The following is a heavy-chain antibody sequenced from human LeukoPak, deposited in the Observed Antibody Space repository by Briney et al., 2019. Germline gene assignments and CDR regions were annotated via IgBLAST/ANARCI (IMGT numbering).Heavy chain of an antibody. Sequence: SVKVSCKASGGTFSSYAISWVRQAPGQGLEWMGGIIPIFGTANYAQKFQGRVTITADESTSTAYMELSSLRSEDTAVYYCARDDNYYDSSGYYSQYYYYGMDVWAKGPRSPSP. D-gene: IGHD3-22*01. CDR2: IIPIFGTA. V-gene: IGHV1-69*13. CDR3: ARDDNYYDSSGYYSQYYYYGMDV. J-gene: IGHJ6*02. CDR1: GGTFSSYA.